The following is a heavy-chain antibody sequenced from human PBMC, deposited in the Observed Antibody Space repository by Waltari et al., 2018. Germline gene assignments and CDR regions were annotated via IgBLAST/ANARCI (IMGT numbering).Heavy chain of an antibody. V-gene: IGHV1-24*01. D-gene: IGHD6-6*01. CDR3: ATDRFSSSSGGYYYYYGMDV. Sequence: QVQLVQSGAEVKKPGASVKVSCKVSGYTLTELSMHWVRQAPGKGLEWMGGFDPEDGETIYEQKFQGRVTMTEDTSTDTAYMELSSLRSEDTAVYYCATDRFSSSSGGYYYYYGMDVWGQGTTVTVSS. J-gene: IGHJ6*02. CDR1: GYTLTELS. CDR2: FDPEDGET.